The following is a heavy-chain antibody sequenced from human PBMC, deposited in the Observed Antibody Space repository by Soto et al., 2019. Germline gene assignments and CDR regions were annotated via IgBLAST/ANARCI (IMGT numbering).Heavy chain of an antibody. V-gene: IGHV2-26*03. CDR3: ARMNADSGSHYSAMDV. CDR1: GFSLSNGRMG. J-gene: IGHJ6*02. CDR2: FFSAAER. Sequence: QVTLKESGPGLVKPTETLTLTCTISGFSLSNGRMGVSWSRQPPGRALEWLAHFFSAAERSYSTSMQSRLTMSQDTSGTQVVLTMTNMDPQDTGTYFCARMNADSGSHYSAMDVWGPGTPVTVSS. D-gene: IGHD4-17*01.